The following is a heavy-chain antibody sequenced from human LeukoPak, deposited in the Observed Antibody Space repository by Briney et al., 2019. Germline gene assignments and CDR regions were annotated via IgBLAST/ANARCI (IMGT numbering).Heavy chain of an antibody. CDR2: INPNSGGT. Sequence: ASVKVSCKASGYTFTGYYMHWVRQAPGQGLEWMGWINPNSGGTNYAQKFQGRVTMTRNTSIRTAYMDLSRLRSDDTAVYYCARERYYGSGSVYNRVDYWGQGTLVTVSS. J-gene: IGHJ4*02. CDR3: ARERYYGSGSVYNRVDY. D-gene: IGHD3-10*01. CDR1: GYTFTGYY. V-gene: IGHV1-2*02.